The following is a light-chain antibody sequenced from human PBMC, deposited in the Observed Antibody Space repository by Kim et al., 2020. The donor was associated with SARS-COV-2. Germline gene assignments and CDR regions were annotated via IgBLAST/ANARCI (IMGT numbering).Light chain of an antibody. Sequence: SPGESATLSCRASQIVSNTYTSWYQQKPGQAPKLVIYSTSNRAAGFPDRFSGSGSGTDFTLTISRLEPEDFAVYYCQHYGSSRTWAFGQGTKLEI. J-gene: IGKJ1*01. CDR3: QHYGSSRTWA. CDR2: STS. CDR1: QIVSNTY. V-gene: IGKV3-20*01.